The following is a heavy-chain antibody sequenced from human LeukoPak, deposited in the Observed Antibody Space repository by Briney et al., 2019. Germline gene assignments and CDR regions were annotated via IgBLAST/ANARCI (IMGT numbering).Heavy chain of an antibody. J-gene: IGHJ4*02. Sequence: SETLSLTCAVYGGSFSGYYWSWIRQPPGKGLEWIGEINHSGSTNYNPSLKSRVTISVDTSKNQFSLKLSSVTAADTAVYYCARGRREYDYVWGSYRHFDYWGQGTLVTASS. CDR1: GGSFSGYY. CDR3: ARGRREYDYVWGSYRHFDY. CDR2: INHSGST. V-gene: IGHV4-34*01. D-gene: IGHD3-16*02.